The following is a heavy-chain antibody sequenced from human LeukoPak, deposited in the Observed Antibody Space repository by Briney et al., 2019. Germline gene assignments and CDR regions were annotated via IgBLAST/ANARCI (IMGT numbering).Heavy chain of an antibody. CDR3: ARERGYCTNGVCYPDAFDI. J-gene: IGHJ3*02. CDR2: IYYSGST. Sequence: SETLSLTCTVSGGSISSYYWSWIRQPPGKGLEWIGYIYYSGSTNYNPSLKSRVTISVDTSKDQFSLKLSFVTAADTAVYYCARERGYCTNGVCYPDAFDIWGQGTMVTVSS. D-gene: IGHD2-8*01. V-gene: IGHV4-59*01. CDR1: GGSISSYY.